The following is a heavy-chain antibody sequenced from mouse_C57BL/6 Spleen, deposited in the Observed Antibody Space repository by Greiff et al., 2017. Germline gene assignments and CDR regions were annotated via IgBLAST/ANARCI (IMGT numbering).Heavy chain of an antibody. V-gene: IGHV1-26*01. Sequence: EVQLQQSGPELVKPGASVKISCKASGYTFTDYYMNWVKQSHGKSLEWIGDINPNNGGTSYNQKFKGKATLTVDKSSSTAYMELRSLTSEDSAVYYCARYGNYDVLAMDYWGQGTSVTVSS. CDR2: INPNNGGT. J-gene: IGHJ4*01. D-gene: IGHD2-1*01. CDR1: GYTFTDYY. CDR3: ARYGNYDVLAMDY.